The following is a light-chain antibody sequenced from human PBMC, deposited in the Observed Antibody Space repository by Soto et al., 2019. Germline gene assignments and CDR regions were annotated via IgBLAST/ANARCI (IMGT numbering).Light chain of an antibody. CDR1: SSNIGAGYD. V-gene: IGLV1-40*01. J-gene: IGLJ2*01. CDR3: QSYDSSLSGSV. Sequence: QSVLTQPPSVSGAPGQRVTISCTGSSSNIGAGYDVPWYQQFPGTAPKLLIYGDNNRPSGVPDRFSGSKSGTSASLAITGLQAEDEADYYCQSYDSSLSGSVFGGGTKLTVL. CDR2: GDN.